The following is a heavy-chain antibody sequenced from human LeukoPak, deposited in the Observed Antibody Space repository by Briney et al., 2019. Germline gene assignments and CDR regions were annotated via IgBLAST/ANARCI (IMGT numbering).Heavy chain of an antibody. Sequence: GGSLRLSCAASGFTFSSYAMSWVRQAPGKGLEWVSAISGSGGSTYYADSVKGRFTISRDNSKNKLYLQINSLGAEDTAVYYCAKSTSGYNYAPLDYWGQGTLVTVSS. CDR2: ISGSGGST. CDR3: AKSTSGYNYAPLDY. D-gene: IGHD3-22*01. J-gene: IGHJ4*01. V-gene: IGHV3-23*01. CDR1: GFTFSSYA.